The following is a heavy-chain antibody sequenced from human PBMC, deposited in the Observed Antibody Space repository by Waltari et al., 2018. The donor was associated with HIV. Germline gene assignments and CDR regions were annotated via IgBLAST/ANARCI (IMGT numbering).Heavy chain of an antibody. CDR1: GFTFSNAW. D-gene: IGHD6-19*01. J-gene: IGHJ3*02. V-gene: IGHV3-15*01. CDR2: SKSKTDGVTT. CDR3: TTPGAGTGGAFDI. Sequence: EVQLVESGGGLVKPGGSLRLSCAASGFTFSNAWMSWVRQAPGKGLEWVGRSKSKTDGVTTDYAEPVKGRFTNSRDDSKNTLYLQMNSLKTEDTAVYYCTTPGAGTGGAFDIWGQGTMVTVSS.